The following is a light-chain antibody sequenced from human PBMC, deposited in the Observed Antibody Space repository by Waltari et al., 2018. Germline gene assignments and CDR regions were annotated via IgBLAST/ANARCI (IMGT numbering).Light chain of an antibody. V-gene: IGLV2-23*01. Sequence: QSALTQPASVSGSPGQSITISCTGTSSDVGNYNLVSWYQQYPGKAPKVMIYDDNRRPSGGSDRFSGSKSGNTASLTISGVQAEDEADYYCCSYAGSYTWVFGGGTKLTVL. CDR2: DDN. CDR1: SSDVGNYNL. CDR3: CSYAGSYTWV. J-gene: IGLJ3*02.